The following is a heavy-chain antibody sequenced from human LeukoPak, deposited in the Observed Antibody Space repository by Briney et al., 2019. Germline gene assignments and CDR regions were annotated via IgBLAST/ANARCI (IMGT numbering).Heavy chain of an antibody. D-gene: IGHD1-26*01. Sequence: PGGSLRLSCAASGFIFSSYWMHWVRQAPGKGLVWVSHINSDGSSTTYADSVKGRFTISRDNAKNTLYLQMNSLRAEDTAVYYCAKDPGLVGAKVYYYYYMDVWGKGTTVTVSS. CDR1: GFIFSSYW. V-gene: IGHV3-74*01. CDR3: AKDPGLVGAKVYYYYYMDV. J-gene: IGHJ6*03. CDR2: INSDGSST.